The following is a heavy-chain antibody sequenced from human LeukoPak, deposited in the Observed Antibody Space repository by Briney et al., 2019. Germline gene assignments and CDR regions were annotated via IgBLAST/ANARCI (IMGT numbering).Heavy chain of an antibody. V-gene: IGHV4-59*08. CDR1: GGSISSYY. J-gene: IGHJ4*02. CDR3: ARALVTYYYDSSGYSGLFAY. D-gene: IGHD3-22*01. Sequence: PSETLSLTCTVSGGSISSYYWSWIRQPPGKGLEWIGYIYYSGSTYYNPSLKSRVTISVDTSKNQFSLKLSSVTAADTAVYYCARALVTYYYDSSGYSGLFAYWGQGTLVTVSS. CDR2: IYYSGST.